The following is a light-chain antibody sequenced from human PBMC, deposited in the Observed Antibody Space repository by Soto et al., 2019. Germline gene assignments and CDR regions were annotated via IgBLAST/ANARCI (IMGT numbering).Light chain of an antibody. V-gene: IGKV1-17*01. CDR3: LQHNSYPLT. CDR1: QGIRRD. Sequence: DIQMTQAPSSLSAPVGGRVTITCRASQGIRRDLGWYQQNPDKAPTRLIYSVSSLHSGVPSRFSGSGTGTEITLSISSLQPEDSATYYCLQHNSYPLTFGGGTKVEIK. J-gene: IGKJ4*01. CDR2: SVS.